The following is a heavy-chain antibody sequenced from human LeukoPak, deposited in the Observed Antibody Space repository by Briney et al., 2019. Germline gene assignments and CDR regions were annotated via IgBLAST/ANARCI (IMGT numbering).Heavy chain of an antibody. D-gene: IGHD1-26*01. CDR2: TYYRSKWYN. J-gene: IGHJ4*02. CDR3: ARELLTVGRFDY. V-gene: IGHV6-1*01. Sequence: SQTLSLTCAISGVSVSSNSAAWNWLRQSPSRGLEWLGRTYYRSKWYNDYAVSVKSRITINPDTSKNQFSLQLNSVTPEDTAVYYCARELLTVGRFDYWGQGTLVTVSS. CDR1: GVSVSSNSAA.